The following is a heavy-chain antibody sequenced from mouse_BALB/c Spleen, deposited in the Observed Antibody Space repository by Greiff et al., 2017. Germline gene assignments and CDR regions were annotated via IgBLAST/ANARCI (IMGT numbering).Heavy chain of an antibody. D-gene: IGHD1-1*01. CDR3: ARGGEIYGWFAY. V-gene: IGHV7-3*02. CDR2: IRNKANGYTT. CDR1: GFTFTDYY. J-gene: IGHJ3*01. Sequence: EVKLMESGGGLVQPGGSLRLSCATSGFTFTDYYMSWVRQPPGKALEWLGFIRNKANGYTTEYSASVKGRFTISRDNSQSILYLQMNTLRAEDSATYYCARGGEIYGWFAYWGEGTLVTVSA.